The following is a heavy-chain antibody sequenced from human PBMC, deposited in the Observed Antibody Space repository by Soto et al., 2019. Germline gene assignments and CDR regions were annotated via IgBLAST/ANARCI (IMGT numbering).Heavy chain of an antibody. CDR1: GFTFGSYG. Sequence: PGGSLRLSCAASGFTFGSYGMHWVRQAPGKGLEWVAVISYDGSNKYYADSVKGRFTISRDNSKNTLYLQMNSLRAEDTAVYYCAKSDSGSYPYWGQGTLVTVSS. CDR3: AKSDSGSYPY. D-gene: IGHD1-26*01. J-gene: IGHJ4*02. CDR2: ISYDGSNK. V-gene: IGHV3-30*18.